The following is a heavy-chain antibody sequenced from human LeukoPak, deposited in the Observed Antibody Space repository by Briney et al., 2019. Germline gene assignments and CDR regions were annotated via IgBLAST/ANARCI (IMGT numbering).Heavy chain of an antibody. J-gene: IGHJ4*02. CDR1: GGSISSSNW. CDR3: ARDRGRQLIRTYYFDY. CDR2: IYHSGST. Sequence: SGTLSLTCAVSGGSISSSNWWSWVRQPPGKGLEGIGEIYHSGSTNYNPSPKSRVTISVDKSKNQFSLKLSSVTAADTAVYYCARDRGRQLIRTYYFDYWGQGTLVTVSS. D-gene: IGHD6-13*01. V-gene: IGHV4-4*02.